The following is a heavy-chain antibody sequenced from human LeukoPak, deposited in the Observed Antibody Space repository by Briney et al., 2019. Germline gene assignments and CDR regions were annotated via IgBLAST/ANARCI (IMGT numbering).Heavy chain of an antibody. Sequence: GGSLRLSCAASGFTFSSYSMNWVRQAPGKGLEWVSSISSSSSYIYYADSVKGRFTISRDNAKNSLYLQMNSLRAEDTAVYYCAGLVPSSSWAPFDYWGQGTLVTVSS. V-gene: IGHV3-21*01. CDR3: AGLVPSSSWAPFDY. D-gene: IGHD6-13*01. CDR2: ISSSSSYI. CDR1: GFTFSSYS. J-gene: IGHJ4*02.